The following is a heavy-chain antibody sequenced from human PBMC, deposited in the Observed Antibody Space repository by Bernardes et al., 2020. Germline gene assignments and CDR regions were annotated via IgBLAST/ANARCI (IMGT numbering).Heavy chain of an antibody. CDR1: GFTLSDYA. D-gene: IGHD3-3*01. CDR3: ARDSDVPDLEWLFYGLAN. J-gene: IGHJ4*02. CDR2: ISKDGSKK. Sequence: GGSLRLSCAASGFTLSDYAMHWVRQAPGKGLDWVAVISKDGSKKYYADSVKGRFTISRDHSKNTVSLQMNSLRTEDTAVYYCARDSDVPDLEWLFYGLANWGQGTLVSVSS. V-gene: IGHV3-30*01.